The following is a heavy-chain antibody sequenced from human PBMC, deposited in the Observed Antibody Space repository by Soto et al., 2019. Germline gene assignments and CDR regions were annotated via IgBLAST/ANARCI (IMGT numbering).Heavy chain of an antibody. V-gene: IGHV3-23*01. J-gene: IGHJ4*02. CDR2: ISDNGGTT. CDR1: EFTFSNYA. CDR3: ANASTVRGVPTPDY. D-gene: IGHD3-10*01. Sequence: GGSLRLSCAASEFTFSNYAMSWVRQAPGKGLEWVSSISDNGGTTYYADSVKGRFTISRDNSKNTLYLQMKSLRAEDTAVYFCANASTVRGVPTPDYWGQGTLVTVSS.